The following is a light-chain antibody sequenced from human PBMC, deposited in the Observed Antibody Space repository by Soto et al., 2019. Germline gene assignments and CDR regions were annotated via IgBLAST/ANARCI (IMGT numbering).Light chain of an antibody. J-gene: IGKJ5*01. V-gene: IGKV1-39*01. CDR2: DAS. Sequence: DIQMTQSPSSLSASLGDRITITCRASQSISSYLNWYQQKPGKAPKLLIHDASSLQSGVPSRFSGSGSGTHFTLTISSLQPEDFATYYCKQSYSSPPITFGKGRLRDIK. CDR1: QSISSY. CDR3: KQSYSSPPIT.